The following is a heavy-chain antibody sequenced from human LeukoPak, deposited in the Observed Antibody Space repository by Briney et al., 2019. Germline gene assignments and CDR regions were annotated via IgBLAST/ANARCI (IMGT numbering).Heavy chain of an antibody. CDR1: GGSISSYY. J-gene: IGHJ4*02. CDR2: IYYSGST. V-gene: IGHV4-59*08. Sequence: SETLSLTCTVSGGSISSYYWSWIRQPPGKGLEWIGYIYYSGSTNYNPSLKSRVTISVDTSKNQFSLKLSSVTAADTAVYYCARKGLGSYFDYWGQGTLVTVSS. D-gene: IGHD1-14*01. CDR3: ARKGLGSYFDY.